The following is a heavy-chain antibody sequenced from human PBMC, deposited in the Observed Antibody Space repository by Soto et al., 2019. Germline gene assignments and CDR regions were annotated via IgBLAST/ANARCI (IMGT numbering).Heavy chain of an antibody. CDR3: ARVGLFQEAMDV. Sequence: GGSLRLSCAASGFSFSDSYMSWIRQAPGKGLEWVSYTTRSGSAKYYADSVKGRFTISRNNGKNSLFLQMNSLRAEDTAVYYCARVGLFQEAMDVWGQGTTVTVSS. CDR2: TTRSGSAK. D-gene: IGHD3-10*02. V-gene: IGHV3-11*01. CDR1: GFSFSDSY. J-gene: IGHJ6*02.